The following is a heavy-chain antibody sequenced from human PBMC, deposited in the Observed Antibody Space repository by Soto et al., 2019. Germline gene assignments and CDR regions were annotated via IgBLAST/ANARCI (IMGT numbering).Heavy chain of an antibody. CDR2: TYPSGST. CDR1: GGSISNGGYH. Sequence: QVQLQESGPGLVKPSQTLSLICTVSGGSISNGGYHWSWIRQPPGKGLEWIGYTYPSGSTYYNASLRSRVTISIDASKNQFSLKLNSVTAADTAVYYCAREGGYDSPHGCWGQGTLVTVSS. V-gene: IGHV4-30-4*01. CDR3: AREGGYDSPHGC. D-gene: IGHD5-12*01. J-gene: IGHJ4*02.